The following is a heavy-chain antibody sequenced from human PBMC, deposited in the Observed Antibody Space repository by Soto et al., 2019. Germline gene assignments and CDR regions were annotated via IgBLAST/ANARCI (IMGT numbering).Heavy chain of an antibody. CDR3: ARTSRFDC. Sequence: QVQLQQWGAGLLKPSETLSLTCAVYCGSFSGYYWSWIRQPPGKGLEWIGEINHSVSTNYNPSLKSRVTMSVDTSKNQFSMRLSSVTAADTAVYYCARTSRFDCWGQGTLVTVSS. CDR1: CGSFSGYY. V-gene: IGHV4-34*01. CDR2: INHSVST. D-gene: IGHD6-6*01. J-gene: IGHJ4*02.